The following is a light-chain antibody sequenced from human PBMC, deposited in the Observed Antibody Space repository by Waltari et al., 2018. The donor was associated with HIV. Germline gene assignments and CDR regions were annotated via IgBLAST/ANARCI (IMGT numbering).Light chain of an antibody. CDR3: SSFTSSTAWL. CDR2: DVS. J-gene: IGLJ3*02. CDR1: SSDIGYYDY. V-gene: IGLV2-14*01. Sequence: QSALTQPTSLSGSPGQSITISCTGTSSDIGYYDYVSWYQQYPGKAPQLLIYDVSNRPSGVSDRFFGSKSGNTASLIISGLQSDDEAVYFCSSFTSSTAWLCGGGTQVTVL.